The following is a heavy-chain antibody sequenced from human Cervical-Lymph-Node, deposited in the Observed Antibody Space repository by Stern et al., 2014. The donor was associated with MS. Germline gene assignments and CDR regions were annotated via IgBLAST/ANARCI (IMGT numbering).Heavy chain of an antibody. J-gene: IGHJ4*02. V-gene: IGHV3-33*01. CDR2: IWYDGSNK. Sequence: QVQLGQSGGGVVQPGRSLRLSCAASGFTFSSYGMHWVRQAPGKGLEWVAVIWYDGSNKYYADSVKGRFTISRDNSKNTLYLQMNSLRAEDTAVYYCARRIAAVPLDYWGQGTLVTVSS. CDR1: GFTFSSYG. CDR3: ARRIAAVPLDY. D-gene: IGHD6-13*01.